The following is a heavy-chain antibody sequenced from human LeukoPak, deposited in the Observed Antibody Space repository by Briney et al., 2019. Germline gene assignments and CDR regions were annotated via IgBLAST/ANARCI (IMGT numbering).Heavy chain of an antibody. CDR2: IRNKANGYTT. Sequence: GGSLRLSCATSGFTFSPHYMDWVRQSPGPGLEWVGLIRNKANGYTTVYAASVKGRFTISRDDSKNSVYLQMDSLKTEDTAVYYCGDLGSAGTDHWGQGTLVTVSS. J-gene: IGHJ4*02. D-gene: IGHD3-10*01. CDR1: GFTFSPHY. V-gene: IGHV3-72*01. CDR3: GDLGSAGTDH.